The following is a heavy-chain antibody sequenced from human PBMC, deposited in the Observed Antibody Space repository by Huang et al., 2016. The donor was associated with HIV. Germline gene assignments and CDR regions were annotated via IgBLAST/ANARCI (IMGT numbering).Heavy chain of an antibody. CDR2: NSTVKGNT. Sequence: QIQLVQSGAEVKKPGATVKVSCKASGYTFPNYGITWVRQAPGHGLEWMGWNSTVKGNTDYAPKVQGRVTMTTDTPTTTAFMELRSLRSDDTAVYYCARDLDIVVPTAPDYWGQGTLVTVSS. D-gene: IGHD2-21*02. J-gene: IGHJ4*02. CDR3: ARDLDIVVPTAPDY. CDR1: GYTFPNYG. V-gene: IGHV1-18*01.